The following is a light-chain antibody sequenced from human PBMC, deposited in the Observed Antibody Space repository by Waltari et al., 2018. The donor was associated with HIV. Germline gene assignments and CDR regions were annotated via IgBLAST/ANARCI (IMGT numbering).Light chain of an antibody. Sequence: SLELTQPSSVSVSPGQAARIPCSGSLLAKQPARWFQQKPGQAPVGVIYKDTDRPSAIPERFSGSSSGTTVTLTIGGVQVEDEADYYCYSAADDNRLIFGGGTKLTVL. J-gene: IGLJ2*01. CDR2: KDT. CDR1: LLAKQP. CDR3: YSAADDNRLI. V-gene: IGLV3-27*01.